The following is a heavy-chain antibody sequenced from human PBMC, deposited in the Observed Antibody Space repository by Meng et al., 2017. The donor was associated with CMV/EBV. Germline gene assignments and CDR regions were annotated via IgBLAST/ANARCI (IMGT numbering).Heavy chain of an antibody. CDR1: GGSFSGYS. V-gene: IGHV4-34*01. J-gene: IGHJ4*02. CDR2: IKDTGTT. CDR3: ARGAPGY. Sequence: TLSLTCSVYGGSFSGYSWTWIRQSPAKGLEWIGNIKDTGTTNYNPSLKSRVSILVDTSKNQFSLKLKSVTGADTAIYYCARGAPGYWGQGTLVTVSS.